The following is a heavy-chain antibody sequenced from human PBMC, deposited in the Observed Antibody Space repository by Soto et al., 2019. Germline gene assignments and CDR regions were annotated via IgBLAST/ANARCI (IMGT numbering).Heavy chain of an antibody. CDR3: AKDGVSYNWYYASYFDY. Sequence: EVQLVESGGGLVQPGRSLRLSCAASGFTFDDDAMHWVRQAPWKGLEWVSGISWNSGSIGYADSVKGRFTISRDNAKNSLYLQMNSLRAEDTALHYCAKDGVSYNWYYASYFDYWGQGTLVTVSS. CDR1: GFTFDDDA. CDR2: ISWNSGSI. J-gene: IGHJ4*02. V-gene: IGHV3-9*01. D-gene: IGHD1-7*01.